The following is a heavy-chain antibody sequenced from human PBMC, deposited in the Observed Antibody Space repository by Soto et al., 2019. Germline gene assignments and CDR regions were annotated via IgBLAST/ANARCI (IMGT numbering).Heavy chain of an antibody. CDR3: ARESEDLTSNFDY. V-gene: IGHV3-21*06. CDR2: ISSTTNYI. Sequence: GGSLRLSCAASGFTFTRYSMNWVRQAPGKGLEWVSSISSTTNYIYYGDSMKGRFTISRDNSKNSLYLEMNSLRAEDTAVYYCARESEDLTSNFDYWGQGTLVTVSS. CDR1: GFTFTRYS. J-gene: IGHJ4*02.